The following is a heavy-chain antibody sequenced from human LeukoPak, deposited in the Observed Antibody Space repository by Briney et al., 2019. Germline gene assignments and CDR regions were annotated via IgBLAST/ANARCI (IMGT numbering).Heavy chain of an antibody. CDR2: IGLGGDT. Sequence: PGGSLRLSCAASGFSFRSYDMHWVRQVPGRGLEWVSAIGLGGDTHYQDSVKGRFTVSRENGEHSLYIQLNGLNAGDTAVYYCVRGGIRVSGIDAFDIWGQGTRVTVSS. CDR3: VRGGIRVSGIDAFDI. D-gene: IGHD5/OR15-5a*01. CDR1: GFSFRSYD. J-gene: IGHJ3*02. V-gene: IGHV3-13*01.